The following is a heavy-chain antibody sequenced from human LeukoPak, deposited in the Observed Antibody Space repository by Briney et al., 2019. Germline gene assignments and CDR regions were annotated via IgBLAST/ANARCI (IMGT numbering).Heavy chain of an antibody. V-gene: IGHV1-69*04. CDR1: GGTFSSYA. CDR2: IIPILGIA. J-gene: IGHJ4*02. D-gene: IGHD6-6*01. CDR3: ARGDTSRSIAARRGFDY. Sequence: SVKVSCKASGGTFSSYAISWVRQAPGQGLEWIGRIIPILGIANYAQKFQGRVTITADKSTSTAYMELSSVTAADTAVYYCARGDTSRSIAARRGFDYWGQGTLVTVSS.